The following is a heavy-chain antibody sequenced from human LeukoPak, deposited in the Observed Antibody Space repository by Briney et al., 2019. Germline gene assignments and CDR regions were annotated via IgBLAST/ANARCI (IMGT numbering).Heavy chain of an antibody. V-gene: IGHV3-23*01. CDR2: ISGSGGST. CDR3: AKAEYSSGWYAYYYCGMDV. J-gene: IGHJ6*04. D-gene: IGHD6-19*01. Sequence: GGSLRLSCAASGFTFSSYAMSWVRQAPGKGLEWVSAISGSGGSTYYADSVKGRFTISRDNSKNTLYLQMNSLRAEDTAVYYCAKAEYSSGWYAYYYCGMDVWGKGTTVTVSS. CDR1: GFTFSSYA.